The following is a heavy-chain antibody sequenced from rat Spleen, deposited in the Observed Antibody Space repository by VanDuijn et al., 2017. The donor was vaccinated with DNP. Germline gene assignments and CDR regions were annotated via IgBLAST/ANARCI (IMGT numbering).Heavy chain of an antibody. D-gene: IGHD1-11*01. CDR1: AYSITSSYR. CDR2: INSAGST. V-gene: IGHV3-3*01. CDR3: ARWGYTSDY. Sequence: EVQLQESGPGLVRPSQSLSLTCSVTAYSITSSYRWNWLRKFPGNKLEWMGYINSAGSTNYNPSLKSRISITRDTSKNQFFLQVNSVTTEDTATYYCARWGYTSDYWGQGVMVTVSS. J-gene: IGHJ2*01.